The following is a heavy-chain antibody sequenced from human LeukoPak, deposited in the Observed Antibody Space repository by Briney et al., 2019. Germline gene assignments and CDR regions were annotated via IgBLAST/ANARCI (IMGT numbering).Heavy chain of an antibody. V-gene: IGHV1-69*04. D-gene: IGHD1-26*01. CDR2: IIPILGIA. CDR1: GGTFSSYA. J-gene: IGHJ4*02. CDR3: ARKALGSGSYSIDY. Sequence: SVKVSCKASGGTFSSYAISWVQQAPGQGLEWMGRIIPILGIANYAQKFQGRVTITADKSTSTAYMELSSLRSEDTAVYYCARKALGSGSYSIDYWGQGTLVTVSS.